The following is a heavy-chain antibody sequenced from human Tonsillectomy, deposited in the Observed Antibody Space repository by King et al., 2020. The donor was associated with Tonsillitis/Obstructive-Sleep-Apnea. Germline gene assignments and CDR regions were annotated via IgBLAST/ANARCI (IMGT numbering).Heavy chain of an antibody. V-gene: IGHV1-69*12. J-gene: IGHJ4*02. CDR2: IIPIFGTA. CDR3: ARVTTVTTGPGSFDY. CDR1: GGTFSSYA. Sequence: QLVQSGAEVKKPGSSVKVSCKASGGTFSSYAISWVRQAPGQGLEWMGGIIPIFGTANYAPKFQGRVTITADESTRTAYMELGSLRSEDTAVYYCARVTTVTTGPGSFDYWGQGTLVTVSS. D-gene: IGHD4-17*01.